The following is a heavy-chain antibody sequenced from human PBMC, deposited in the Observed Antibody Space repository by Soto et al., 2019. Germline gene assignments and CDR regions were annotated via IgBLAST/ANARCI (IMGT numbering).Heavy chain of an antibody. V-gene: IGHV4-31*03. D-gene: IGHD3-10*01. CDR1: GGSISSGGDY. Sequence: QVQLQESGPGLVKPSQTLSLTCTVSGGSISSGGDYWSWIRQHPGKGLEWIGYIYYSGSTYYNPSLKSRVTISVDTSKNQFHLKLSAVTAADTAVYYCARDYMVRGGKNNWFDPWGQGTLVTVSS. CDR2: IYYSGST. J-gene: IGHJ5*02. CDR3: ARDYMVRGGKNNWFDP.